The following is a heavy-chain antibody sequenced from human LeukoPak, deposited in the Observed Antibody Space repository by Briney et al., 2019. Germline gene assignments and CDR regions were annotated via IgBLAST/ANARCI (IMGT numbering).Heavy chain of an antibody. CDR2: IIPSFGTA. CDR3: ARGYCSSTSCYPFDY. V-gene: IGHV1-69*13. CDR1: GGTFSSYA. D-gene: IGHD2-2*01. J-gene: IGHJ4*02. Sequence: AVKLSCKASGGTFSSYAISWVRHPPGQGLEWMGGIIPSFGTANYAQKFQGRVTITPDESTSTAYMGLSSLRSEDTAVYYCARGYCSSTSCYPFDYWGQGSLATVSS.